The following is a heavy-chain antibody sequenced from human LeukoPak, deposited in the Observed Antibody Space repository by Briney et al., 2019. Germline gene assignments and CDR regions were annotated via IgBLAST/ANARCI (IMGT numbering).Heavy chain of an antibody. Sequence: SETLSLTCTVSADSIGSGRDYWGWIRQSPVNGLEWIGAIFHNGITDYNASLRSRVTLSVDTAKNQVSLSLNSVTAADTAVYYCSRQVRFLTGYYSDFWGQGTLVTVSS. V-gene: IGHV4-39*01. CDR1: ADSIGSGRDY. J-gene: IGHJ4*02. CDR3: SRQVRFLTGYYSDF. CDR2: IFHNGIT. D-gene: IGHD3-9*01.